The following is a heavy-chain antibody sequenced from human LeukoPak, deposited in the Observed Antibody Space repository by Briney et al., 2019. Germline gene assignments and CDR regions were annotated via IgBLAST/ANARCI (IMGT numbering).Heavy chain of an antibody. Sequence: SETLSLTCAVYGGSFSGYYWSWIRQPPGKGLEWIGEINHSGSTNYNPSLKSRVTISVDTSKNQFSLKLSSVTAADTAVYYCARYGSGNNWVHPWGQGTLVTVSS. CDR3: ARYGSGNNWVHP. D-gene: IGHD3-10*01. V-gene: IGHV4-34*01. CDR1: GGSFSGYY. CDR2: INHSGST. J-gene: IGHJ5*02.